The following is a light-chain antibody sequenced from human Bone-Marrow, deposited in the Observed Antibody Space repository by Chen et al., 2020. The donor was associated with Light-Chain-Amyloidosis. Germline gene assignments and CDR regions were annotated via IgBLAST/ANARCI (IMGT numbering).Light chain of an antibody. J-gene: IGKJ1*01. CDR3: QQYYSSPRWT. Sequence: DIVMTQSPDSLAVSLGERATINCKSSQSLLYPSNNKNYLTWYQQKPGQPPKLLIHWASTRESGVPDRFSGSGSGTDFTLTISSLQAEDVAVYYCQQYYSSPRWTFGQGTRVEIK. CDR2: WAS. CDR1: QSLLYPSNNKNY. V-gene: IGKV4-1*01.